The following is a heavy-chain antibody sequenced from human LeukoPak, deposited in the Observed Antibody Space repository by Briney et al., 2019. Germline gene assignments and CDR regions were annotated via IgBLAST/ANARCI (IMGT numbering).Heavy chain of an antibody. CDR1: GFTFTSSA. Sequence: SVKVSCKASGFTFTSSAVQWVRQARGQRLEWIGWIVVGSGNTNYAQKFQERVTITRDMSTSTAYMELSSLRSEDAAVYYCAAYYDSSGYYYPWGQGTLVTVSS. CDR3: AAYYDSSGYYYP. CDR2: IVVGSGNT. D-gene: IGHD3-22*01. V-gene: IGHV1-58*01. J-gene: IGHJ5*02.